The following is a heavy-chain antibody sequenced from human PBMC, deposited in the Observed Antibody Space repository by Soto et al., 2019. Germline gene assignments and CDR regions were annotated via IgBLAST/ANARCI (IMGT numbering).Heavy chain of an antibody. CDR2: IIPIFGTA. CDR1: GGTFSSYA. D-gene: IGHD1-26*01. CDR3: ATDPGGYIVGATHRVSDY. Sequence: ASVKVSCKASGGTFSSYAISWVRQAPGQGLEWMGGIIPIFGTANYAQKFQGRVTMTRNTSISTAYMELSSLRSEDTAVYYCATDPGGYIVGATHRVSDYWGQGTLVTVSS. V-gene: IGHV1-69*05. J-gene: IGHJ4*02.